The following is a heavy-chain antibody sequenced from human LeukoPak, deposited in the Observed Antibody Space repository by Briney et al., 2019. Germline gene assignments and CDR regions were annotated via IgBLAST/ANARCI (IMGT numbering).Heavy chain of an antibody. CDR3: VKDRDSGYDSLDY. V-gene: IGHV3-64D*06. CDR2: ISSNGGST. CDR1: GFTFSSYA. D-gene: IGHD5-12*01. Sequence: PGGSLRFSCSASGFTFSSYAMHWVRQAPGKGLECVSAISSNGGSTYYADSVKGRFTISRDNSKNTLYLQMSSLRAEDTAVYYCVKDRDSGYDSLDYWGQGTLVTVSS. J-gene: IGHJ4*02.